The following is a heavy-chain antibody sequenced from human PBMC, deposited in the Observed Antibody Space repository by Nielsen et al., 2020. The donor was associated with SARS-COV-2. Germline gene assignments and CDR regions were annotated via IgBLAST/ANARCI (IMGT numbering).Heavy chain of an antibody. CDR2: ISSSSSYT. Sequence: GESLKISCAASGFTFSDYYMSWIRQAPGKGLEWVSYISSSSSYTNYADSVKGRFTISRDNAKNSLYLQINSLRAEDTAVYYCARVNLIAFDIWGQGTMVTVAS. V-gene: IGHV3-11*06. J-gene: IGHJ3*02. CDR3: ARVNLIAFDI. D-gene: IGHD1-20*01. CDR1: GFTFSDYY.